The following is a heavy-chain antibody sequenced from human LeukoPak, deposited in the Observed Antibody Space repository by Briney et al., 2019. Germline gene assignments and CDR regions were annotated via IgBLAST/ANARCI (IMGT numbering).Heavy chain of an antibody. CDR2: IYSSGIT. CDR3: ARETPWFDP. J-gene: IGHJ5*02. Sequence: PSETLSLTCTVSGGSISGTTYYWGWVRQPPGKGLEWIGSIYSSGITYYSPSLKSRVTMSVDTSKNQFSLKMTSVTAADTAVYFCARETPWFDPWGQGTLVTVSS. V-gene: IGHV4-39*07. CDR1: GGSISGTTYY.